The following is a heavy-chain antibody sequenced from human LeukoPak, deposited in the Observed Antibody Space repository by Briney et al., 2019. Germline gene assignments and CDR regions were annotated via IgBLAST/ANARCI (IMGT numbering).Heavy chain of an antibody. CDR2: IYTSGST. Sequence: SETLSLTCTVSGGSISNFYWSWIRQPARKTLEWIGRIYTSGSTNYNPSLKSRVTMSVDTSKNQFSLKLSSVTAPDTAVYYCARDLGYCSSTSCYNWFDPWGQGTLVTVSS. CDR3: ARDLGYCSSTSCYNWFDP. J-gene: IGHJ5*02. D-gene: IGHD2-2*01. V-gene: IGHV4-4*07. CDR1: GGSISNFY.